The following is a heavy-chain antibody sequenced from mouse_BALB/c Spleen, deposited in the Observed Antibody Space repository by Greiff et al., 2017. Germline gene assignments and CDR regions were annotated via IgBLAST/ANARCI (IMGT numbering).Heavy chain of an antibody. Sequence: EVKLQESGPGLVKPSQSLSLTCSVTGYSITSGYYWNWIRQFPGNKLEWMGYISYDGSNNYNPTLKNRISITRDTSKNQFFLKLNAVTTEDTATYYCARESNYPFYYAMDYWGQGTSVTVSS. CDR3: ARESNYPFYYAMDY. J-gene: IGHJ4*01. CDR2: ISYDGSN. CDR1: GYSITSGYY. D-gene: IGHD2-5*01. V-gene: IGHV3-6*02.